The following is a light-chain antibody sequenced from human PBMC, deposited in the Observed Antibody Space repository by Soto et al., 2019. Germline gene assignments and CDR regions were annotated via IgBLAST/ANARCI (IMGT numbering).Light chain of an antibody. V-gene: IGLV2-14*01. CDR1: SSDVGSYNY. J-gene: IGLJ7*01. CDR3: SSYTSSIIPYV. Sequence: QSVLTQPASVSGSPGQSITISCTGTSSDVGSYNYVSWYQLHPGKAPKLLIYEVSDRPSGVSNRFSGSKSGNTASLTISGLQAEDEADYYCSSYTSSIIPYVFGSGTQLTVL. CDR2: EVS.